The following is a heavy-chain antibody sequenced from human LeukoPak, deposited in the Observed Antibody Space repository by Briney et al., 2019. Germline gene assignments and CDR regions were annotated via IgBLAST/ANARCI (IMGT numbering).Heavy chain of an antibody. CDR1: GLTFSSYA. Sequence: GGSLRLSCAASGLTFSSYAMSWVRQAPGKGLEWVSGISGNGGGTYCADSVKGRFTISGDNSKNTLYLQMNSLRAEDTAVYYCAKDWFNGVVDDWGQGTLVTVSS. D-gene: IGHD3-10*01. J-gene: IGHJ4*02. V-gene: IGHV3-23*01. CDR3: AKDWFNGVVDD. CDR2: ISGNGGGT.